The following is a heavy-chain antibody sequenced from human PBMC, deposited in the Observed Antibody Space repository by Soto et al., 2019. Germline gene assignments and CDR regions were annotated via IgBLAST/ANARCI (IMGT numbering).Heavy chain of an antibody. CDR3: AKVSTRTFDY. V-gene: IGHV3-23*01. D-gene: IGHD5-12*01. CDR2: ISGSGGST. CDR1: GFTFSSYA. J-gene: IGHJ4*02. Sequence: EVQLLESRGGLVQPGGSLRLSCAASGFTFSSYAMSWVRQAPGKGLEWVSGISGSGGSTYYADSVKGRCTISRDNSKNTLYLQMNSLRAEDTAVYYCAKVSTRTFDYWGEGTLVTVSS.